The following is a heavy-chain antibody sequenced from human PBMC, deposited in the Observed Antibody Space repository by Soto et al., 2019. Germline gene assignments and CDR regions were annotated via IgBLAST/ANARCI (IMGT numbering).Heavy chain of an antibody. Sequence: QVQLVESGGGVVQPGRSLRLSCAASGFTFSSYAMHWVRQAPGKGLEWVAVISYDGSNKYYADSVKGRFTISRDNSKNTLYLQMNSLRAEDTAVYYCAREGPYGDFWSGYYTNYYYGMDVWGQGTTVTVSS. V-gene: IGHV3-30-3*01. D-gene: IGHD3-3*01. CDR3: AREGPYGDFWSGYYTNYYYGMDV. J-gene: IGHJ6*02. CDR2: ISYDGSNK. CDR1: GFTFSSYA.